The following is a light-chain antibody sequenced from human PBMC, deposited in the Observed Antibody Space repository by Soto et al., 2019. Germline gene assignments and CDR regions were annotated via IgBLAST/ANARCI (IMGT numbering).Light chain of an antibody. CDR2: DAS. V-gene: IGKV1-33*01. CDR3: QQYYNLLPIT. Sequence: QLTQSPSSLSASVGDRVTITCQASQDIDKNLNWYQQKPGKAPKLLIYDASSLQTGVPSRFSGSDSATDFTFTISSLQPEDIATYYCQQYYNLLPITFGQGTRLEIK. CDR1: QDIDKN. J-gene: IGKJ5*01.